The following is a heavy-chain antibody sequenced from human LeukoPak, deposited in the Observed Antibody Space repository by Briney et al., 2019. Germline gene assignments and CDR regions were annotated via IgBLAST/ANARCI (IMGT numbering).Heavy chain of an antibody. CDR1: GGSISSSSYY. Sequence: PSETLSLTCTVSGGSISSSSYYWGWIRQPPGKGLEWIGSIYYSGSTYYNPSLKGRVTISVDTSRNQFSLKLSSVTAADTAVYYCARQLWSDYYSNSYYLDYWGQGTLVTVSS. D-gene: IGHD3/OR15-3a*01. CDR2: IYYSGST. CDR3: ARQLWSDYYSNSYYLDY. V-gene: IGHV4-39*01. J-gene: IGHJ4*02.